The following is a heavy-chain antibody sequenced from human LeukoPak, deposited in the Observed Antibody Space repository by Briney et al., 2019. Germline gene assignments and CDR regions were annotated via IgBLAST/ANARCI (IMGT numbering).Heavy chain of an antibody. CDR3: AREGLTTVTTPKYYYYYYMDV. CDR1: GGSISSGSYY. CDR2: IYTSGST. J-gene: IGHJ6*03. V-gene: IGHV4-61*02. D-gene: IGHD4-11*01. Sequence: SETLSLTSTVSGGSISSGSYYSSWIRQPAGKGLEWIGRIYTSGSTNYNPDLKSRFTIPVETSKNQFSLKLSSVTAADTAVYYCAREGLTTVTTPKYYYYYYMDVWGKGTTVTVSS.